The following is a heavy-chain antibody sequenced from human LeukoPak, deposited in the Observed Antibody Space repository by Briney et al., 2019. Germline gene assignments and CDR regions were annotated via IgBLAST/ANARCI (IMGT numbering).Heavy chain of an antibody. CDR1: GGSISSYY. J-gene: IGHJ6*03. V-gene: IGHV4-59*01. Sequence: SETLSLTCTVSGGSISSYYWSWIRQPPGKGLEWIGYIYYSGGTNYNPSLKSRVTISVDTSKNQFSLKLSSVTAADTAVYYCARDRGDSYYYYMDVWGKGTTVTVSS. CDR2: IYYSGGT. D-gene: IGHD3-10*01. CDR3: ARDRGDSYYYYMDV.